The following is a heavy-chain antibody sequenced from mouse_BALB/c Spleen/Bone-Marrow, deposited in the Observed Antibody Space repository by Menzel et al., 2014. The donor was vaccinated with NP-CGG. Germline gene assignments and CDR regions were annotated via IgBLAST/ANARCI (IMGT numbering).Heavy chain of an antibody. CDR2: ISNGGGST. Sequence: EVMLVESGGGLVQPGGSLKLSCAASGFTFSSYTVSWVRPTPEKRLEWVAYISNGGGSTYYPDPVKGRFTISRDNDKNTMYLQRSSLKSEDTAMYYCARQLGPSWAMDYWGQGTSVTVSS. CDR1: GFTFSSYT. J-gene: IGHJ4*01. CDR3: ARQLGPSWAMDY. V-gene: IGHV5-12-2*01. D-gene: IGHD3-1*01.